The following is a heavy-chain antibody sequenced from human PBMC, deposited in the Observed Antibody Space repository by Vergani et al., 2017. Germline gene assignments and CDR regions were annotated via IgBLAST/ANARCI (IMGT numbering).Heavy chain of an antibody. J-gene: IGHJ4*02. Sequence: QVQLVQSGAEVKKPGASVKVSCKASGYTFTSDDINWVRQATGQGLEWMGWMNPISGNTGYAQNLQGRLTITRDTSVNTAYMELSSLTSEDMAVYYCARGYYYDSSGYREGIFDYWGQGTLVTVSS. V-gene: IGHV1-8*03. CDR3: ARGYYYDSSGYREGIFDY. CDR2: MNPISGNT. D-gene: IGHD3-22*01. CDR1: GYTFTSDD.